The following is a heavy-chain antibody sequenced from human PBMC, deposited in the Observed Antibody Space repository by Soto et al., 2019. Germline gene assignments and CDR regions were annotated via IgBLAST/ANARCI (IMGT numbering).Heavy chain of an antibody. J-gene: IGHJ4*02. D-gene: IGHD5-18*01. V-gene: IGHV1-58*01. CDR3: AARGYSYGFYYYDY. Sequence: LVKVSGKASGFTFTSSAVLWVRQARGQRLEWIGWIVVGSGNTNYAQKFQERVTITRDMSTSTAYMELSSLRSEDTAVYYCAARGYSYGFYYYDYWGQGTLVTVSS. CDR2: IVVGSGNT. CDR1: GFTFTSSA.